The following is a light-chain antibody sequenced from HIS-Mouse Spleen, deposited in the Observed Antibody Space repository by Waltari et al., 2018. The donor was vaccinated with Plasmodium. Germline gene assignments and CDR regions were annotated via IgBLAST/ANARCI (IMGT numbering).Light chain of an antibody. CDR1: NIGSKS. CDR2: DDS. Sequence: SYVLTQPPSVSVAPGKTARITCGGKNIGSKSGHWYQQKPGQAPVLVVYDDSDRPSGIPERFSGSNSGNTATLTISGTQAMDEADYYCQAWDSSTVVFGGGTKLTVL. V-gene: IGLV3-21*01. CDR3: QAWDSSTVV. J-gene: IGLJ2*01.